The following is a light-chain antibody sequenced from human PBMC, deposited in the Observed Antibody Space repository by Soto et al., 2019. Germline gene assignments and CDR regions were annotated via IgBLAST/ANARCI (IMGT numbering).Light chain of an antibody. CDR2: EVS. Sequence: QSVLTQPASVSGSPGQSITISCTGTSSDVGSYNLVSWYQQHPGKAPKFMIYEVSKRPSGVSNRFSGSKSGNTASLTISGLQAEDEADYYCCSYAGSTYVFGTGTKVTVL. V-gene: IGLV2-23*02. CDR1: SSDVGSYNL. J-gene: IGLJ1*01. CDR3: CSYAGSTYV.